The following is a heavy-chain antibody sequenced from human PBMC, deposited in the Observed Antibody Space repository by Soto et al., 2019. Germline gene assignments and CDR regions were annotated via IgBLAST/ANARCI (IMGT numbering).Heavy chain of an antibody. CDR1: GFTFSSYW. D-gene: IGHD6-13*01. CDR3: ARGTSSWRNAFDI. J-gene: IGHJ3*02. Sequence: EVQLVESGGGLVQPGGSLRLSCAASGFTFSSYWMHWVRQAPGKGLVWVSRLNTDGSSTYYADTVKGRFTISRDNSNNTLYLQMNSLRAEDTAVYFCARGTSSWRNAFDIWGQGTMVTVSS. V-gene: IGHV3-74*01. CDR2: LNTDGSST.